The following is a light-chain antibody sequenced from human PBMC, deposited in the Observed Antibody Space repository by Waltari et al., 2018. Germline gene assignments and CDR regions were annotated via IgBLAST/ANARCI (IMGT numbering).Light chain of an antibody. J-gene: IGLJ2*01. CDR3: ASFAGSNTL. CDR2: EVS. Sequence: QSALTQPPSAPGSPGQSVTMSCTGTSTDVGVYNFVSWYQKHPGKAPKLFVYEVSERPSGVPVSFSGSRSGNTASLPVSGRQPEDEADYYCASFAGSNTLFGGGTKLTVL. CDR1: STDVGVYNF. V-gene: IGLV2-8*01.